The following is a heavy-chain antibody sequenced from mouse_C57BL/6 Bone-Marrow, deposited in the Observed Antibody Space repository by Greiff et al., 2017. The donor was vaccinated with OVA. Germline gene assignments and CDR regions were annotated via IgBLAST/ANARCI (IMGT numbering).Heavy chain of an antibody. J-gene: IGHJ1*03. CDR3: ARSFSWCYGSPHWYVDV. Sequence: QVQLQQSGAELVKPGASVKLSCTASVYTFTSYWMHWVKQRPGRGLEWIGRIDPNSGGTKYNEKFKSKATLTVDKPSSTAYMQLSSLTSEDSAVYYCARSFSWCYGSPHWYVDVWGTGTTVTVSS. CDR1: VYTFTSYW. CDR2: IDPNSGGT. D-gene: IGHD1-1*01. V-gene: IGHV1-72*01.